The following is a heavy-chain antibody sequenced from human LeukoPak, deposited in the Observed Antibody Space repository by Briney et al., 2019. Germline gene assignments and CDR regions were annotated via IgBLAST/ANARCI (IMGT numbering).Heavy chain of an antibody. V-gene: IGHV4-34*01. CDR2: INHSGST. Sequence: SEALSLTCAVYGGSFSGYYWSWIRQPPGKGLEWIGEINHSGSTNYNPSLKSRVTISVDTSKNQFSLKLSSVTAADTAVYYCARGQGGSGYDFDYWGQGTLVTVSS. D-gene: IGHD3-22*01. J-gene: IGHJ4*02. CDR1: GGSFSGYY. CDR3: ARGQGGSGYDFDY.